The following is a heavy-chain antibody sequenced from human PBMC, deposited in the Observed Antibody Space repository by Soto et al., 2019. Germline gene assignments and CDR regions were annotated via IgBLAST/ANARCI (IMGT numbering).Heavy chain of an antibody. Sequence: QIQLQESGPGLVKPSGTLSLTCAVSSGSISSLNWWSWVRQPPGKGLEWIGEILHSGSTNYNPSLKSRVDMSVDKSKNQFSLKVFSVTAADTALYFCARRSGTTFYWGRGTLVIVSS. V-gene: IGHV4-4*02. CDR1: SGSISSLNW. J-gene: IGHJ4*02. D-gene: IGHD1-1*01. CDR3: ARRSGTTFY. CDR2: ILHSGST.